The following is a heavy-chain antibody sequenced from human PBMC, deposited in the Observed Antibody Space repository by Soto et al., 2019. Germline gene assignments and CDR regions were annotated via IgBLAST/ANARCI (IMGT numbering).Heavy chain of an antibody. CDR2: IYNTGST. CDR1: GGSISSRSYY. V-gene: IGHV4-39*01. J-gene: IGHJ4*02. Sequence: QLQLQESGPGLVKPSETLSLTCTVSGGSISSRSYYWGWIRQPPGKGLEWIGNIYNTGSTYYNPSFKSRLPIPVDTPMTHFDLKLSSVTAAATSVFYRATSEFHWGQGTLVTVSS. CDR3: ATSEFH. D-gene: IGHD2-21*01.